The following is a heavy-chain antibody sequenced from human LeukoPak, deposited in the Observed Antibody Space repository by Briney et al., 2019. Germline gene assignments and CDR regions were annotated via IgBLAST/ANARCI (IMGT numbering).Heavy chain of an antibody. CDR3: ARDGYSSSWYWFDP. CDR2: IYYSGST. D-gene: IGHD6-13*01. CDR1: GGSIRSLGYS. Sequence: NSSETLSLTCSVSGGSIRSLGYSWGWIRQPPGKGLEWIGYIYYSGSTNYNPSLKSRVTISVDTSKNQFSLKLSSVTAADTAVYYCARDGYSSSWYWFDPWGQGTLVTVSS. J-gene: IGHJ5*02. V-gene: IGHV4-61*08.